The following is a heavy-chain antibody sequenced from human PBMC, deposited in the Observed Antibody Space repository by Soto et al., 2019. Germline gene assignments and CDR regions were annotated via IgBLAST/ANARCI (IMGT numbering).Heavy chain of an antibody. Sequence: PSETLSLTCTVSGDSFSNYYCNWVRKSAGKGLEWIGRIYPTGSTTYNPSLKSRLTMSVDTSKNQFSLRLTSMTAADTAVYYCANGPPARSGYYKYYYGMDVWGQGTTVTVSS. CDR2: IYPTGST. CDR3: ANGPPARSGYYKYYYGMDV. J-gene: IGHJ6*02. D-gene: IGHD3-3*01. CDR1: GDSFSNYY. V-gene: IGHV4-4*07.